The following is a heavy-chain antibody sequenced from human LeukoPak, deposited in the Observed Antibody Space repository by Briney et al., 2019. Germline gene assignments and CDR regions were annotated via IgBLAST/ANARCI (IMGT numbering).Heavy chain of an antibody. Sequence: ASVKVSCKASGYTFTSYDINWVRQATGQGLERMGWMNPNSGNTGYAQKFQGRVTITRNTSISTAYMELSSLRSEDTAVYYCARYSGSYYYFDYWGQGTLVTVSS. V-gene: IGHV1-8*03. J-gene: IGHJ4*02. CDR1: GYTFTSYD. D-gene: IGHD1-26*01. CDR2: MNPNSGNT. CDR3: ARYSGSYYYFDY.